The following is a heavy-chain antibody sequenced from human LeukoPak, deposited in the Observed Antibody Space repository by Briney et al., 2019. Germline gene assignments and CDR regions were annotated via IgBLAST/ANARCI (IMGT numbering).Heavy chain of an antibody. Sequence: SGGSLRLSCAASGFAFINYAVTWVRQASGKGPEWVSAISSSGSNTYFADSVKGRFTISRDNSKNTLYLQMNALRAEDTALYHCARARHPWISGTYWYYFDYWGQGTPVTVSS. V-gene: IGHV3-23*01. J-gene: IGHJ4*02. CDR1: GFAFINYA. D-gene: IGHD3-10*01. CDR3: ARARHPWISGTYWYYFDY. CDR2: ISSSGSNT.